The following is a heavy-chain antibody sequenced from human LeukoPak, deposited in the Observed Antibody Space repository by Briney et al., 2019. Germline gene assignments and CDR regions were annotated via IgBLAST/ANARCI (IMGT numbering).Heavy chain of an antibody. Sequence: ASVKVSCKASGGTFSSYAISWVRQAPGQGLEWMGGIIPIFGTANYAQKFQGRVTITTDESTSTAYMELSSLRSEDTAVYYCARDLVPYGDQDYWGQGTLVTVSS. CDR3: ARDLVPYGDQDY. V-gene: IGHV1-69*05. D-gene: IGHD4-17*01. CDR1: GGTFSSYA. J-gene: IGHJ4*02. CDR2: IIPIFGTA.